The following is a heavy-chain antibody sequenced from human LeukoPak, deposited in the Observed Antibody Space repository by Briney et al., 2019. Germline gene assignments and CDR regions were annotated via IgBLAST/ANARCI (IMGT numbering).Heavy chain of an antibody. D-gene: IGHD5-18*01. CDR3: ARASGYSYADY. Sequence: ASVKVSCKASGGTFSSYAVSWVRLTPGQGLEWMGGIIPIFGTANYAQKFQGRVTITADKSTSTAYMELSSLRSEDTAVYYCARASGYSYADYWGQGTLVTVSS. V-gene: IGHV1-69*06. CDR1: GGTFSSYA. CDR2: IIPIFGTA. J-gene: IGHJ4*02.